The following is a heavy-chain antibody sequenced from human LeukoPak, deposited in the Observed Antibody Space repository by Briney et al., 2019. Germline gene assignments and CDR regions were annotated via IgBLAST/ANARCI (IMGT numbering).Heavy chain of an antibody. D-gene: IGHD2-2*01. V-gene: IGHV1-69*13. Sequence: SVKVSCKASGYTFTSYGISWVRQAPGQGLEWMGGIIPVFGTANYAQKFQGRVTITADESTSTAYMELSSLRSEDTAVYYCARGQDIVVVPAANRVNYYYGMDVWGKGTTVTVSS. CDR3: ARGQDIVVVPAANRVNYYYGMDV. J-gene: IGHJ6*04. CDR1: GYTFTSYG. CDR2: IIPVFGTA.